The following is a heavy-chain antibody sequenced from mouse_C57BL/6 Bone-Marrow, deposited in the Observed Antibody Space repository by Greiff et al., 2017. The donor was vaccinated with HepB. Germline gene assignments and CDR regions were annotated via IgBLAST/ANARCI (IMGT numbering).Heavy chain of an antibody. D-gene: IGHD1-1*01. CDR2: IDPSDSYT. CDR3: ARKDYYGSRVYAMDY. V-gene: IGHV1-69*01. J-gene: IGHJ4*01. CDR1: GYTFTSYW. Sequence: QVQLKQSGAELVMPGASVKLSCKASGYTFTSYWMHWVKQRPGQGLEWIGEIDPSDSYTNYNQKFKGKSTLTVDKSSSTAYMQLSSLTSEDSAVYYCARKDYYGSRVYAMDYWGQGTSVTVSS.